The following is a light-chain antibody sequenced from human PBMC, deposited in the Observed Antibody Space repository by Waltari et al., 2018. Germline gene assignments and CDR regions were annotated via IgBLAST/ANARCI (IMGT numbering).Light chain of an antibody. CDR2: DAS. J-gene: IGKJ1*01. CDR1: QGISSR. CDR3: QQVNSFPRT. V-gene: IGKV1-12*01. Sequence: DTQMTQSPSSVSASVGDRVTLTCRASQGISSRLAWYQQKQGKAPKLLIYDASSLHSGVPSRFSGSGSGTDFTLTIRSLQPEDFATYYCQQVNSFPRTFGQGTKVEVK.